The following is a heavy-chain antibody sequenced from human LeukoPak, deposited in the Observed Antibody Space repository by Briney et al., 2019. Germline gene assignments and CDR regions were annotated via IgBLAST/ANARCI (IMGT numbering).Heavy chain of an antibody. V-gene: IGHV3-48*01. CDR2: ISSSSSTI. J-gene: IGHJ3*02. D-gene: IGHD3-22*01. CDR1: GFTFSSYS. CDR3: ARGYYDSSGYYSDAFDI. Sequence: PGGSLRLSCAASGFTFSSYSINWVRQAPGKGLEWVSYISSSSSTIYYADSVKGRFTISRDNAKNSLYLQMNSLRAEDTAVYYCARGYYDSSGYYSDAFDIWGQGTMVTVSS.